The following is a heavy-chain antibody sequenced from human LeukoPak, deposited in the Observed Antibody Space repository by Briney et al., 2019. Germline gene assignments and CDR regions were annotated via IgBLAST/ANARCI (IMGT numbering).Heavy chain of an antibody. CDR2: INPSGGST. Sequence: ASVKVSCKASGYTFTSYYMHWVRQAPGQGLEWMGIINPSGGSTSYAQKFQDRVTMTRDTSTSTVYMELSSLRSEDTAVYYCARDGVVVPAAMREEKYYYYYGMDVWGKGTTVTVSS. J-gene: IGHJ6*04. CDR1: GYTFTSYY. V-gene: IGHV1-46*01. D-gene: IGHD2-2*01. CDR3: ARDGVVVPAAMREEKYYYYYGMDV.